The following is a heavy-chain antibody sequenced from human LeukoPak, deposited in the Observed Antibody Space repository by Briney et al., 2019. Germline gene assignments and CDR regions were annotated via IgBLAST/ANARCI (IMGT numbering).Heavy chain of an antibody. CDR2: ISAYNGNT. Sequence: ASVKVSCKASGYTSTSYGISWVRQAPGQGLEWMGWISAYNGNTNYAQKLQDRVTMTTDTSTSTAYMELRSLRSDDTAVYYCARDSSGPQGYYYYGVVVWGQGTTVTVSS. J-gene: IGHJ6*02. V-gene: IGHV1-18*01. CDR3: ARDSSGPQGYYYYGVVV. CDR1: GYTSTSYG. D-gene: IGHD3-22*01.